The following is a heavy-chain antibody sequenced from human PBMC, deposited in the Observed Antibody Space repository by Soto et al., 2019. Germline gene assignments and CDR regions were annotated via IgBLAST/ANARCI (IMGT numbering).Heavy chain of an antibody. J-gene: IGHJ4*02. V-gene: IGHV1-3*01. CDR2: IAPGNGNT. CDR3: AKGSRMWTPDY. D-gene: IGHD2-21*01. Sequence: SSVKVACKGSGYTFTDYAIHWVRQAPGQRLEWMGWIAPGNGNTKYSQNFQGRVTITRDTSATTAYMELSSLRSEDTAVYYCAKGSRMWTPDYWGQGTLVTVSS. CDR1: GYTFTDYA.